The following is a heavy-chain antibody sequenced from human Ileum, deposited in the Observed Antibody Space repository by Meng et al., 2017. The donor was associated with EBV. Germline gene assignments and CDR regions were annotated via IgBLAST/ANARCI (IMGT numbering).Heavy chain of an antibody. CDR3: ASGRDYAWHS. J-gene: IGHJ4*02. V-gene: IGHV4-4*02. D-gene: IGHD4-17*01. Sequence: VQLQESGPGLVKPSGTLSLTCAVSGDSISSNNWWSWVRQPPGKGLEWIGEIYHSGSTNYNPSFKSRVTMSVDKSKNQISLNLSSVTAADTAVYYCASGRDYAWHSWGRGTLVTVSS. CDR2: IYHSGST. CDR1: GDSISSNNW.